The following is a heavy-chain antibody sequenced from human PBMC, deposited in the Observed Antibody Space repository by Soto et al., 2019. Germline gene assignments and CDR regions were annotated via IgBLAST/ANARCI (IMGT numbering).Heavy chain of an antibody. Sequence: QVHLVESGGGLVKPGGSLRLSCAASGFTFSDYYMNWIRQAPGKGLEWVSYISSSGSTIHYADSVKGRFTISRGNAKNSLYLQMNSLRVEDTAVYYCVRGGSLEGYFDLWGRGTLVTVSS. D-gene: IGHD3-3*01. CDR2: ISSSGSTI. J-gene: IGHJ2*01. CDR3: VRGGSLEGYFDL. CDR1: GFTFSDYY. V-gene: IGHV3-11*01.